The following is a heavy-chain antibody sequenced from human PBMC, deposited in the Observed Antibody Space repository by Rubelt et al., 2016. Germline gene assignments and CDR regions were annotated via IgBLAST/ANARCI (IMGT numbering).Heavy chain of an antibody. J-gene: IGHJ3*02. V-gene: IGHV5-51*01. CDR1: GYSFISNW. CDR2: IYPGDSDT. Sequence: EVQLVPSGAEVKKPGESLKISCKGSGYSFISNWIGWVRQMPGKGLDWMGIIYPGDSDTRYSPSFQGQVTISADKSISTAYLQWSNLKASDTAMYYCARQWGSTSSDAFDIWGQGTMVTVSS. CDR3: ARQWGSTSSDAFDI. D-gene: IGHD2-2*01.